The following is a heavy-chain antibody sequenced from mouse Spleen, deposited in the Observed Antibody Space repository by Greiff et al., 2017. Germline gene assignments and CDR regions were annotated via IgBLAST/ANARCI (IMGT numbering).Heavy chain of an antibody. CDR3: ARTGYGSSYFDY. D-gene: IGHD1-1*01. V-gene: IGHV1-54*01. Sequence: QVQLKESGAELVRPGTSVKVSCKASGYAFTNYLIEWVKQRPGQGLEWIGVINPGSGGTNYNEKFKGKATLTADKSSSTAYMQLSSLTSEDSAVYFCARTGYGSSYFDYWGQGTTLTVSS. CDR1: GYAFTNYL. J-gene: IGHJ2*01. CDR2: INPGSGGT.